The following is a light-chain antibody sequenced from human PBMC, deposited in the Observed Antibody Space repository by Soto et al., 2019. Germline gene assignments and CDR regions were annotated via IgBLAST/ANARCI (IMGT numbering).Light chain of an antibody. Sequence: QAVVTQPPSVSGAPGQRVTISCTGSSSNIGAGYDVHWYQQLPGTAPKLLIYGNSNRPSGVPDRFSGSKSGTSASLAITGLQAENEPDYDCQSYDSSLSGVVFGGGTKLTVL. CDR2: GNS. V-gene: IGLV1-40*01. J-gene: IGLJ2*01. CDR3: QSYDSSLSGVV. CDR1: SSNIGAGYD.